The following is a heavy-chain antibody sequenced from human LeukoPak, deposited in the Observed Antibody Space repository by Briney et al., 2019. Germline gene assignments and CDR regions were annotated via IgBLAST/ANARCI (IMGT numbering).Heavy chain of an antibody. Sequence: PGGSLRLPCATSGFTFITYWMHWVRQAPGKGLVWVSSINSDGSTTTYADSVKGRFTISRDNAKNMVYLQMNSLRAEDTAVYYCARAFGSGSQVINYFDFWGQGTLVTVSS. V-gene: IGHV3-74*01. J-gene: IGHJ4*02. D-gene: IGHD3-10*01. CDR3: ARAFGSGSQVINYFDF. CDR2: INSDGSTT. CDR1: GFTFITYW.